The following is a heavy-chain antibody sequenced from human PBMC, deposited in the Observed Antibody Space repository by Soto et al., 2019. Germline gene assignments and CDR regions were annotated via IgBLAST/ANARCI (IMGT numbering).Heavy chain of an antibody. Sequence: GASVKVSCKASGGTFSRDAMSWVRQAPGQGLEWMGGIIPMFGTAKYVQKFQGRLTITADESTTTAYMELRSLRSDDTAVYYCARGVVVVAASQLGWFDTWGQGTLVTVSS. CDR3: ARGVVVVAASQLGWFDT. CDR1: GGTFSRDA. CDR2: IIPMFGTA. D-gene: IGHD2-15*01. V-gene: IGHV1-69*13. J-gene: IGHJ5*02.